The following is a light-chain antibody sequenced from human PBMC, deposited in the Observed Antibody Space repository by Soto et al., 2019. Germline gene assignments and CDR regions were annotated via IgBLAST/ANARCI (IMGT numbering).Light chain of an antibody. Sequence: EIVMTQSPATLSVSPGERATLSCRASQSVSSNLAWFQQNPGQAPRLLIYLASNRAAGVPARFSGSGSGTDFTLTISDVEPEDFAVYYCHQRQSWPRTFGQGTTVDI. CDR3: HQRQSWPRT. CDR2: LAS. CDR1: QSVSSN. V-gene: IGKV3-11*01. J-gene: IGKJ1*01.